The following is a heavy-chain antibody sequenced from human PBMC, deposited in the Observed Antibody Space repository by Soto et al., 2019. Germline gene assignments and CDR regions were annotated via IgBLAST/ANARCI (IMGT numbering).Heavy chain of an antibody. Sequence: SETLSLTCAVYGGYFSCYYVSWIRQTPGKGLEWIGEINHSGSTNYNPSLKSRVTISVDTSKNQLPLKLSSVTAADTAVYYCARKRTCYNWFDPWGPGTLVNVSS. V-gene: IGHV4-34*01. CDR2: INHSGST. CDR3: ARKRTCYNWFDP. CDR1: GGYFSCYY. D-gene: IGHD3-9*01. J-gene: IGHJ5*02.